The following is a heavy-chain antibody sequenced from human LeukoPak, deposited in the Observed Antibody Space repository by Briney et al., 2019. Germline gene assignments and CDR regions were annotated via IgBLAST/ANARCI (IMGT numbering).Heavy chain of an antibody. J-gene: IGHJ4*01. CDR2: IKQDGSEK. Sequence: TGGSLRLSCAASGFTFSSYWMSWVRQAPGKGLEWVANIKQDGSEKYYVDSVKGRFTISRDNAKNSLYLQMNSLRAEDTAVYYCARDRGDPWELFDYWGQGTLVTVSS. CDR1: GFTFSSYW. V-gene: IGHV3-7*01. D-gene: IGHD1-26*01. CDR3: ARDRGDPWELFDY.